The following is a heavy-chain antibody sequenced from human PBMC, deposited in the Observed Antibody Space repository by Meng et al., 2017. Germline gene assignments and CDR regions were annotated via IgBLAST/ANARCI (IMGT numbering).Heavy chain of an antibody. D-gene: IGHD3-10*01. CDR3: AREGVIYWYFDL. CDR1: GFTFSSYW. Sequence: LRDPGVGLAQPGGSLGLSCEDSGFTFSSYWMSWVRQAPGKGLEWVANIKQDGSEKYYVDSVKGRFTISRDNAKNSLYLQMNSLRAEDTAVYYCAREGVIYWYFDLWGRGTLVTVSS. CDR2: IKQDGSEK. V-gene: IGHV3-7*01. J-gene: IGHJ2*01.